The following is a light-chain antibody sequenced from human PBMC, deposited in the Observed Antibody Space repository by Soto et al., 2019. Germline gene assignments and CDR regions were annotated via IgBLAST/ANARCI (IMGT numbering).Light chain of an antibody. CDR3: CSFSGTYHWV. CDR2: DVT. V-gene: IGLV2-11*01. CDR1: SSDVGGYNY. J-gene: IGLJ3*02. Sequence: QSALTQPRSVSGSPGQSVTISCTGTSSDVGGYNYVSWYQQLPGKAPKLMIYDVTKRPPGVPDRCSGSKSGNTASLTISGLQAEDEADYHCCSFSGTYHWVFGGGTKLTVL.